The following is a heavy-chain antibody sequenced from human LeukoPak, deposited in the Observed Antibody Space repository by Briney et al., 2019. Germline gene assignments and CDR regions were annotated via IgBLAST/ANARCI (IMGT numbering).Heavy chain of an antibody. V-gene: IGHV1-46*01. CDR1: GYTVTTYY. D-gene: IGHD4-17*01. J-gene: IGHJ4*02. CDR3: ARATPDTVLVGRPYLSTFDY. Sequence: GASVKVSCKASGYTVTTYYMHWVRQAPGQGLEWMGIINRSGGSTSYAQNFQGRVTMTRDTSTSTVYMELSSLRPEDTAVYYCARATPDTVLVGRPYLSTFDYWGQGSQVTVST. CDR2: INRSGGST.